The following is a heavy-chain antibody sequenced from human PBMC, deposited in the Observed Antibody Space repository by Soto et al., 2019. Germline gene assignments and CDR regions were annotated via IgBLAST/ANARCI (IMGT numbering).Heavy chain of an antibody. D-gene: IGHD3-9*01. J-gene: IGHJ6*02. CDR1: GYTFTNYW. Sequence: EVQLVPSGAEVKEPGESLRISCKASGYTFTNYWITWVRQMPGKGLEWMGRIDPSDSHTNYSPSFEGHVTITIEKSISTAYLQWSSLEASDSGMYYCARPGYDVLTGSYGLDAWGQGTTVTVSS. CDR3: ARPGYDVLTGSYGLDA. CDR2: IDPSDSHT. V-gene: IGHV5-10-1*01.